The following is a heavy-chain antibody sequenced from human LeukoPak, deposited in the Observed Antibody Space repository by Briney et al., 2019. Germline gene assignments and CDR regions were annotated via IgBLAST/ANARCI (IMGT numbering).Heavy chain of an antibody. J-gene: IGHJ3*02. V-gene: IGHV4-59*01. D-gene: IGHD4-17*01. CDR1: GGSTSSYY. CDR2: IYYSGST. CDR3: ARDDTVKDAFDI. Sequence: PSETLSLTCTVSGGSTSSYYWSWIRQPPGKGLEWIGYIYYSGSTNYNPSLKSRVTISVDTSKNQFSLKLSSVTAADTAVYYCARDDTVKDAFDIWGQGTMVTVSS.